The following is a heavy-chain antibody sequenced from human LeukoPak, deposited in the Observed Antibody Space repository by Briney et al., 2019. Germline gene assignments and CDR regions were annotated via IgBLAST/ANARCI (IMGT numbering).Heavy chain of an antibody. J-gene: IGHJ4*02. Sequence: PSETLSLTCTVSGGSISSSSYYWGWIRQPPGKGLEWIGSIYYSGSTYYNPSLKSRVTISVDTSKNQSSLKLSSVTAADTAVYYCARDLAAAGQRDRFDYWGQGTLVTVSS. V-gene: IGHV4-39*07. CDR2: IYYSGST. D-gene: IGHD6-13*01. CDR1: GGSISSSSYY. CDR3: ARDLAAAGQRDRFDY.